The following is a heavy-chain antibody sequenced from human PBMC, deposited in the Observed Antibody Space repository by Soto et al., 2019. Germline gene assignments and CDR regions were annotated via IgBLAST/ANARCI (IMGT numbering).Heavy chain of an antibody. CDR2: ISYDGSNK. V-gene: IGHV3-30-3*01. Sequence: QVQLVESGGGVVQPGRSLRLSCAASGFTFSSYAMHWVRQAPGKGLEWVAVISYDGSNKYYADSVKGRFTISRDNSKNTLYLQMNSLGAEDTAVYYCARVGAIFGVATNWGGMDVWGQGTTVTVSS. CDR1: GFTFSSYA. CDR3: ARVGAIFGVATNWGGMDV. D-gene: IGHD3-3*01. J-gene: IGHJ6*02.